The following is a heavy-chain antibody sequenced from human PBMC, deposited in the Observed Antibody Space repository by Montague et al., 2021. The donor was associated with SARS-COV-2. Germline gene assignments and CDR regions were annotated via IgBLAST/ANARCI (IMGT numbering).Heavy chain of an antibody. V-gene: IGHV4-61*02. D-gene: IGHD3-9*01. CDR2: IYTSGST. Sequence: TLSLTCTVSGGSISTGSYYWSWIRQPAGKGLEWIGRIYTSGSTNYNPSLKSRVTISVDTSKNQFSLKLSSVTAADTAVYYCARGPHYDILTGHYKDGMDVGGQGTTVTVSS. CDR1: GGSISTGSYY. CDR3: ARGPHYDILTGHYKDGMDV. J-gene: IGHJ6*02.